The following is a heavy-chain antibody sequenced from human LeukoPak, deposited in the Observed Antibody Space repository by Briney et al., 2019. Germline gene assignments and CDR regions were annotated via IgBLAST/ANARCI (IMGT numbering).Heavy chain of an antibody. CDR2: IYPGDSDT. V-gene: IGHV5-51*01. J-gene: IGHJ6*03. CDR3: ARPALYCSSTVCPPYMDV. D-gene: IGHD2-2*01. CDR1: GYTFTGDW. Sequence: GESLKISCKASGYTFTGDWIGWVRQMPGKGLEWMGIIYPGDSDTKYNAPFQGQVTISADKSISTAYLQWGSLKASDTATYYCARPALYCSSTVCPPYMDVWGKGTTVTVSS.